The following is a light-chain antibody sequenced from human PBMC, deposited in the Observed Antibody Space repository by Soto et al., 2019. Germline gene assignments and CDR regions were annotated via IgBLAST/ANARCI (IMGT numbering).Light chain of an antibody. Sequence: EIVMTQSPATLSVSPGERATLXXRASQSVGRNLAWYQQKPGQAPRLLXXGASTTAPGIPARFSGSGSGTDFTLTISSLEPEDFAVYYCQQRSNWPPRATFGQGTRLEIK. CDR1: QSVGRN. J-gene: IGKJ5*01. V-gene: IGKV3-15*01. CDR3: QQRSNWPPRAT. CDR2: GAS.